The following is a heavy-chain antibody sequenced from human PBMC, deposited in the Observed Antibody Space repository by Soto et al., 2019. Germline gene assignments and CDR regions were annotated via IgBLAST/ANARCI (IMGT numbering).Heavy chain of an antibody. CDR2: FNPTSGST. J-gene: IGHJ4*02. CDR1: GYTFINYY. D-gene: IGHD6-13*01. V-gene: IGHV1-46*01. CDR3: ARDLAAGDY. Sequence: QVQLVQSGAEVKKPGASVKLSCKASGYTFINYYIHWVRQAPGQGLEWMGIFNPTSGSTNYAQKFQGRATLTKDTSTRTVYMELSSLRFDDTAVYYCARDLAAGDYWGQGTLVTVSS.